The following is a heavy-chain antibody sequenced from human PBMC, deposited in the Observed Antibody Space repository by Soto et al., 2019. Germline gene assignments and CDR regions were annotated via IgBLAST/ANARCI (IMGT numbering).Heavy chain of an antibody. Sequence: QITLKESGPTLMKPTQTLTLTCTFSGFSLSTNGVGVGWIRQPPGKALEWLAVIYWDDEKRYSPSLNYRLTXTXNXXKNQVALTMTDMDPVDTATFYCARKPDYYGSHLDVWGQGTTVTVSS. D-gene: IGHD3-10*01. V-gene: IGHV2-5*02. J-gene: IGHJ6*02. CDR2: IYWDDEK. CDR1: GFSLSTNGVG. CDR3: ARKPDYYGSHLDV.